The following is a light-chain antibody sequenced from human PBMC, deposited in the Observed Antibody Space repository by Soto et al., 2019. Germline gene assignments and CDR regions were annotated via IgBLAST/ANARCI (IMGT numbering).Light chain of an antibody. CDR1: QSVSSY. V-gene: IGKV3-11*01. CDR2: DAS. CDR3: QQRPSWT. Sequence: EVVLTQSPATLSLSPGERATLSCRASQSVSSYLAWYQQKPGQAPRLLIYDASNRATGIPAGFSGSGSGTDFTLTISSLEPEDSAVYDCQQRPSWTFGKGTKVEIK. J-gene: IGKJ1*01.